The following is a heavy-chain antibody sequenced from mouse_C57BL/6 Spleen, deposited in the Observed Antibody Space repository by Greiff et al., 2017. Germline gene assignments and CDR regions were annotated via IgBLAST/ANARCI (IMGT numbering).Heavy chain of an antibody. Sequence: QVQLQQPGAELVRPGSSVKLSCKASGYTFTSYWMDWVKQRPGQGLEWIGNIYPSDSETHYNQKFKDKATLTVDKSSSTAYMQLSSLTSEDSAVYYCARMGLRNAMDYWGQGTSVTVSS. D-gene: IGHD3-1*01. J-gene: IGHJ4*01. V-gene: IGHV1-61*01. CDR3: ARMGLRNAMDY. CDR1: GYTFTSYW. CDR2: IYPSDSET.